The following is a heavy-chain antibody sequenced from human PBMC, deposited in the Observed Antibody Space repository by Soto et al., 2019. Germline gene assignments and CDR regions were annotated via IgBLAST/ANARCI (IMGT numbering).Heavy chain of an antibody. V-gene: IGHV3-53*01. J-gene: IGHJ4*02. D-gene: IGHD3-10*01. Sequence: EVQLVESGGGLIQPGGSLKLSCAASGFTVGNNYMSWVRQAPGKGLEWVSLIYSTGTTKYADSVKGRFTVSRDNAKNTLYLQMNSLRAEDTAVDYCAKDGRGSGSPDTSVGYWGQGPRVTVSS. CDR1: GFTVGNNY. CDR3: AKDGRGSGSPDTSVGY. CDR2: IYSTGTT.